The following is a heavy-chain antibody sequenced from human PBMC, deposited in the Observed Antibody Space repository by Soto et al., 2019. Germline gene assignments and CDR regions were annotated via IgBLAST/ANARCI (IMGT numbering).Heavy chain of an antibody. D-gene: IGHD5-12*01. CDR2: ISYDGSNK. CDR1: GFTFSSYG. J-gene: IGHJ4*02. CDR3: AKDLEDIVATIWVLFDY. Sequence: QVQLVESGGGVVQPGRSLRLSCAASGFTFSSYGMHWVRQAPGKGLEWVAVISYDGSNKYYADSVKGRFTISRDNSKNTLYLQMNSLRAEDTAVYYCAKDLEDIVATIWVLFDYWGQGTLVTVSS. V-gene: IGHV3-30*18.